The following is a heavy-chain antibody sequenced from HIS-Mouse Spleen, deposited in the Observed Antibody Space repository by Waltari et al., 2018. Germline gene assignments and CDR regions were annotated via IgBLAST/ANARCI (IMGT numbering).Heavy chain of an antibody. CDR2: ISGSGGST. CDR1: GFTFSRLA. J-gene: IGHJ4*02. V-gene: IGHV3-23*01. Sequence: EVQLLESGGGLVQPGGSLRLSCSASGFTFSRLAMSWVRQAPGKGLEWVSAISGSGGSTYYADSVKGRFTISRDNSKNTLYLQMNSLRAEDTAVYYCAKVILTGYFYFDYWGQGTLVTVSS. CDR3: AKVILTGYFYFDY. D-gene: IGHD3-9*01.